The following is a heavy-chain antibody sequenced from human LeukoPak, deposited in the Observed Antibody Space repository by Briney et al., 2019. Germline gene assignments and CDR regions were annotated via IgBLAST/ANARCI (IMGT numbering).Heavy chain of an antibody. D-gene: IGHD3-22*01. J-gene: IGHJ6*02. CDR2: INSDGGST. CDR1: EFSVSDSY. Sequence: GGSLRLSCAASEFSVSDSYMSWVRQAPGKGLVWVSRINSDGGSTDYADSVKGRFTISRDNAKNSLYLQMNSLRAEDTAVYYCAKGSYYDSSGPTGFLYYYYGMDVWGQGTTVTVSS. V-gene: IGHV3-74*01. CDR3: AKGSYYDSSGPTGFLYYYYGMDV.